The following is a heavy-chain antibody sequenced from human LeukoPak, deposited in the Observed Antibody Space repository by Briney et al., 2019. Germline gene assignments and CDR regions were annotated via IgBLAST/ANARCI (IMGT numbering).Heavy chain of an antibody. CDR3: AKDRAYYSESSGYYLVRAYDY. J-gene: IGHJ4*02. CDR2: ISGSGGST. Sequence: PGGSLRLSCTASGFTVSANYMNWVRQAPGKGLEWVSGISGSGGSTFYADSVKGRFTISRDNSKNTLYLQMNSLRAEDTAVYYCAKDRAYYSESSGYYLVRAYDYWGQGTLVTVSS. V-gene: IGHV3-23*01. D-gene: IGHD3-22*01. CDR1: GFTVSANY.